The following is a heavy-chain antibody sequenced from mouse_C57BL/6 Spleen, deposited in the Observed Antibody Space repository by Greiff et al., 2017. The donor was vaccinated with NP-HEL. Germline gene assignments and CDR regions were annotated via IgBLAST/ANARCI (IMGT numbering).Heavy chain of an antibody. CDR3: ARHYYGTPYAMDD. V-gene: IGHV1-42*01. D-gene: IGHD1-1*01. CDR1: GYSFTGYY. Sequence: EVQLQQSGPELVKPGASVKISCKASGYSFTGYYMNWVKQSPEKSLEWIGEINPSTGGTTYNQKFKAKATLTVDKSSSTAYMQLKSLTSEDSAVYYCARHYYGTPYAMDDWGQGTSVTVSS. J-gene: IGHJ4*01. CDR2: INPSTGGT.